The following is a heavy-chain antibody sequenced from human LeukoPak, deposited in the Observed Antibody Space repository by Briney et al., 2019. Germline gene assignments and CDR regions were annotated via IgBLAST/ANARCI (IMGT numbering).Heavy chain of an antibody. CDR1: GGSLSSYY. D-gene: IGHD2-8*01. J-gene: IGHJ4*02. Sequence: SETLSLTCTVSGGSLSSYYWSWIRQPPGKGLEWMGYIYYSGSTNYNPSLKSRVTISVDTSKNQFSLKLSSVTAADTAVYYCARDRLGYCTNGVCYPYYFDYWGQGTLVTVSS. CDR3: ARDRLGYCTNGVCYPYYFDY. V-gene: IGHV4-59*01. CDR2: IYYSGST.